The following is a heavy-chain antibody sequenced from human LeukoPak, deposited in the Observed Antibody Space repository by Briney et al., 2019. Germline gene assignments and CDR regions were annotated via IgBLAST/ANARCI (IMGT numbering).Heavy chain of an antibody. V-gene: IGHV3-21*01. CDR2: ISTSSIYI. CDR3: ARVERYFDWLMDY. Sequence: GGSLRLSCAASGFTFSTYTMNWVRQAPGKGLEWVSSISTSSIYIYYADSLKGRFTISRDNAKNSLYLQMNSLRAEDTAVYYCARVERYFDWLMDYWGQGTLVTVSS. J-gene: IGHJ4*02. D-gene: IGHD3-9*01. CDR1: GFTFSTYT.